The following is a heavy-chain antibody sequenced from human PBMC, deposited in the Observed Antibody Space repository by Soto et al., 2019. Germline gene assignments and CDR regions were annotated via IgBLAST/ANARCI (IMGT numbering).Heavy chain of an antibody. D-gene: IGHD2-15*01. J-gene: IGHJ2*01. Sequence: QVQLVESGGGLVKPGGSLRLSCAASGFTFSDYYMSWIRQAPGKGLGWVSYISSSGSTIYYADSVKGRFTISRDNAKNSLYLQMNSLSAEATAVYYCARAVVVAATVERWSFDLWGRGTMVTDS. V-gene: IGHV3-11*01. CDR1: GFTFSDYY. CDR2: ISSSGSTI. CDR3: ARAVVVAATVERWSFDL.